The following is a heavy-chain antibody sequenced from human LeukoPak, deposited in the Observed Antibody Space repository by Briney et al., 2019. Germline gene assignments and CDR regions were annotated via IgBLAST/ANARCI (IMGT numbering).Heavy chain of an antibody. CDR3: ARRADCGGDCLDQ. CDR1: GFTVSNKY. V-gene: IGHV3-66*01. Sequence: GGSLRLSCAASGFTVSNKYMSWVRQAPGKGLEWVSVIYGDDSSYYADSVKGRFTISRDNPKNTLSLEMNSLRVDDTAVYYCARRADCGGDCLDQWSQGTLVTVSS. D-gene: IGHD2-21*01. J-gene: IGHJ4*02. CDR2: IYGDDSS.